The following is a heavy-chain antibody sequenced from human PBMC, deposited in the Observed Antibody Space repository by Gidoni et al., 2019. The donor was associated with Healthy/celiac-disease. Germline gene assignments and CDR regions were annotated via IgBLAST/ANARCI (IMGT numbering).Heavy chain of an antibody. CDR1: GFPFSSYA. CDR2: IRGSGGIT. CDR3: AKTPHLWFGELLYNWCDP. J-gene: IGHJ5*02. Sequence: EVQLLESGGGLVQPGGSLSLSCAASGFPFSSYAMSWVRQARGKGLEWVSDIRGSGGITYYADSVNGRFTISRDNSKNALYLQMNSLRAEDTAVYYCAKTPHLWFGELLYNWCDPWGQGTLVTVSS. V-gene: IGHV3-23*01. D-gene: IGHD3-10*01.